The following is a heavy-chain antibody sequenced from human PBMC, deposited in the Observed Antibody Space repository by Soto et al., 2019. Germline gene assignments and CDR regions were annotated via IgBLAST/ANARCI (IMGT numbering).Heavy chain of an antibody. J-gene: IGHJ5*01. V-gene: IGHV3-48*02. CDR1: EFSFSTYN. D-gene: IGHD1-7*01. CDR2: ISASSPTI. Sequence: EVQLVESGGGLVQPGGSLRVSCVASEFSFSTYNMNWIRQAPGRGLEWISYISASSPTIYYADSVKGRFTNSRDNGKNSLFLQMDSLRDEDTAIYYCARSHTLSGSTRFDFWGQGTLVTVSS. CDR3: ARSHTLSGSTRFDF.